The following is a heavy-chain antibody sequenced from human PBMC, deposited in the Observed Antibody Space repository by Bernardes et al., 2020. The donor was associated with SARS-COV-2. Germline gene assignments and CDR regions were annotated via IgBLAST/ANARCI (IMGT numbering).Heavy chain of an antibody. D-gene: IGHD5-18*01. J-gene: IGHJ4*02. Sequence: SETLSLTCTVSGGSISSSSYYWGWIRQPPGKGLEWIGSIYYSGSTYYNPSLKSRVTISVDTSKNQFSLKLSSVTAADTAVYYCARGGSRATWIQIWFSPPFDYWGQGTLVTVSS. CDR3: ARGGSRATWIQIWFSPPFDY. CDR1: GGSISSSSYY. CDR2: IYYSGST. V-gene: IGHV4-39*01.